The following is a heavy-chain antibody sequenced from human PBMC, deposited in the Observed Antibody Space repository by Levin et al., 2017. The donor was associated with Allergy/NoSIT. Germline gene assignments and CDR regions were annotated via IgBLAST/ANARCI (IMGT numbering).Heavy chain of an antibody. CDR2: ISSRSTTI. CDR3: ARDRTTVSSPFDY. V-gene: IGHV3-48*02. J-gene: IGHJ4*02. D-gene: IGHD4-17*01. CDR1: GFTLSHYT. Sequence: HPGGSLRLSCAASGFTLSHYTMNWVRQAPGKGLEWVSYISSRSTTIYYADSVKGRFTISRDNAKNSLYLQMNSLRDEDTAVYYCARDRTTVSSPFDYWGQGTLVTVSS.